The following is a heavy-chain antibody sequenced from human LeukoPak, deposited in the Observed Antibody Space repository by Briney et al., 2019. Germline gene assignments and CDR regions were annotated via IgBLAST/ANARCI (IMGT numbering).Heavy chain of an antibody. D-gene: IGHD1-26*01. V-gene: IGHV4-59*01. CDR2: IYYSGST. Sequence: SETLSLTCTVSGGSISSYYWSWIRQPPGKGLEWIGYIYYSGSTNYNPSLKSRVTISVGTSKNQFSLKLSSVTAADTAVYYCARDLRVGATDWGQGTLVTVSS. CDR1: GGSISSYY. CDR3: ARDLRVGATD. J-gene: IGHJ4*02.